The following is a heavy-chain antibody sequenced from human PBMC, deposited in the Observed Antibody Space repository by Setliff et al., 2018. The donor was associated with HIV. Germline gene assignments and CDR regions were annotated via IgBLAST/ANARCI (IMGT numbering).Heavy chain of an antibody. D-gene: IGHD6-13*01. V-gene: IGHV5-51*01. CDR1: GYNFASHW. CDR3: ARRMWQQDSKFMYYFDY. CDR2: IYPGDSDT. J-gene: IGHJ4*02. Sequence: GESLKISCRGSGYNFASHWIAWVRQMPGKGLEWMGIIYPGDSDTRYSPSFQGQVTISADKSISTAYLQWSSLKASDTATYYCARRMWQQDSKFMYYFDYWGQGTLVTVSS.